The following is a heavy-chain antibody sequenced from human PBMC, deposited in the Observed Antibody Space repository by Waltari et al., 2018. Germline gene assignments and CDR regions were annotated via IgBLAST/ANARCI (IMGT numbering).Heavy chain of an antibody. Sequence: EVQLVESGGGLVKPGGSLRLSCAASGFTFNTYTMHWVRQAPGKGLEYVTTNSSTGSGGYYAGSVKGRFTSSRDNAKSSLYLQLSSLRAEDTAVYYCAGGYSSYYGMDGWGQGTTVTVSS. CDR1: GFTFNTYT. V-gene: IGHV3-21*02. J-gene: IGHJ6*02. CDR2: NSSTGSGG. CDR3: AGGYSSYYGMDG. D-gene: IGHD6-13*01.